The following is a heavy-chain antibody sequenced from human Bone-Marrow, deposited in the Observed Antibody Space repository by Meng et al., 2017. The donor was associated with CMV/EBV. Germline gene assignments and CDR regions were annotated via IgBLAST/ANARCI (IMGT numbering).Heavy chain of an antibody. CDR1: GFTVSSNS. D-gene: IGHD6-13*01. CDR3: ATSSRIAAAGVDY. J-gene: IGHJ4*02. CDR2: IYSGGNT. Sequence: GESLKISCAASGFTVSSNSMSWVRQAPGKGLEWVSLIYSGGNTYYADSVKGRFTISRDNSNNTLWLQMNSLRAEDTAVYYCATSSRIAAAGVDYWGQGTLVTVSS. V-gene: IGHV3-66*02.